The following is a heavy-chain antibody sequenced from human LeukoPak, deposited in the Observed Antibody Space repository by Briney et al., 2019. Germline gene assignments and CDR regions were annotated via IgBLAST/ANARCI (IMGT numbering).Heavy chain of an antibody. Sequence: GESLKLSCHGSGYRFSRYWIAWVRQMPGKGLEWMGVIYPGDSDTRYSPSFQGQVTISADKSISAAYLQWSSLKASDTAIYYCARLLDSSRFDYWGQGSLVTVSS. CDR1: GYRFSRYW. V-gene: IGHV5-51*01. CDR3: ARLLDSSRFDY. J-gene: IGHJ4*02. D-gene: IGHD3-22*01. CDR2: IYPGDSDT.